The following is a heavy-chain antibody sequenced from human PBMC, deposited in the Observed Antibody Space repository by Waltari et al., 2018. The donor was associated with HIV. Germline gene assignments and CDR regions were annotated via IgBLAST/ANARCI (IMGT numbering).Heavy chain of an antibody. D-gene: IGHD3-16*01. Sequence: QVELQQWGTGLLKTSETLSPKCAVYGESFSDYHREPYQSFNRYNWNWLHHPPGKGLEWIGENYPTGSTYSNPSRKSRLSTSIDTIKKQFSLKLISLTAADTAVYYCARGVSPDHLWASYPYFWGQGTLVTVSS. J-gene: IGHJ4*02. CDR3: ARGVSPDHLWASYPYF. CDR2: NYPTGST. CDR1: GESFSDYHREPYQSFNRYN. V-gene: IGHV4-34*01.